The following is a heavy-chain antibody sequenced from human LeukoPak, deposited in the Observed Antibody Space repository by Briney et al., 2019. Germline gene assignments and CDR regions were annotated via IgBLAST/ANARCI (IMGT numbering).Heavy chain of an antibody. CDR1: GYSFTSYW. V-gene: IGHV5-51*01. Sequence: AASLKISCTGSGYSFTSYWICWVRQMPGKGLEWMGIIYPSDSDTRYSPSFQGQVTISADNSISTAYLQWSSLQASATAMYNCARRPRGSGPRRASDMWGQGTMVTVSS. D-gene: IGHD6-25*01. CDR3: ARRPRGSGPRRASDM. J-gene: IGHJ3*02. CDR2: IYPSDSDT.